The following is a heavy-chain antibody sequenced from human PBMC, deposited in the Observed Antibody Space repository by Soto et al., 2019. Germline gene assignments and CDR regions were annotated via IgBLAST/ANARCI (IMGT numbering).Heavy chain of an antibody. D-gene: IGHD1-1*01. V-gene: IGHV3-48*01. CDR1: GFTFSSYS. Sequence: EVQLVESGGGLVQPGGSLRLSCAASGFTFSSYSINWVRQAPGKGLEWVSYISSGSSTIYYADSVKGRFTISRDNAKNTQYRQMNSLRAEDTAVAYCRRGVRRCPDYWGQGTLVTVSS. CDR2: ISSGSSTI. CDR3: RRGVRRCPDY. J-gene: IGHJ4*02.